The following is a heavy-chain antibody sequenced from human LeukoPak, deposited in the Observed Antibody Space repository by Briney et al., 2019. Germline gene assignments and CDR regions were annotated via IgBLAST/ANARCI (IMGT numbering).Heavy chain of an antibody. V-gene: IGHV3-30*04. J-gene: IGHJ4*02. Sequence: PGGSLRLSCAASGFTFSSYAMHWVRQAPGKGLEWVTIISYDGSNKYYADSVKGRFTISRDNSRNTLYLQMNSLRAEDTAVYYCARGLSGYASSLGYWGQGTLVTVSA. D-gene: IGHD6-6*01. CDR3: ARGLSGYASSLGY. CDR1: GFTFSSYA. CDR2: ISYDGSNK.